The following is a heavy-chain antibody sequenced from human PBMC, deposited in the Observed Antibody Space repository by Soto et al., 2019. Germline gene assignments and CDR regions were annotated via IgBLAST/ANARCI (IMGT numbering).Heavy chain of an antibody. CDR1: GGTFSGYY. CDR3: ARARRLVLRYFDWLFPVAFDI. Sequence: PSVTLSLTCAVKGGTFSGYYWTWIGRAPGTVLEWIGEINHSGSTNYNPSLKSRVTISVDTSKNQFSLKLSSVTAADTAVYYCARARRLVLRYFDWLFPVAFDIWGQGTMVS. D-gene: IGHD3-9*01. V-gene: IGHV4-34*01. J-gene: IGHJ3*02. CDR2: INHSGST.